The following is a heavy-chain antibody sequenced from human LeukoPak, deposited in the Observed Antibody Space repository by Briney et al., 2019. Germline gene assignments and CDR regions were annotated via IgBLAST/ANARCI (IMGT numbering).Heavy chain of an antibody. CDR1: GFTFSSYS. D-gene: IGHD1-26*01. CDR3: ASKPPSGAMDV. V-gene: IGHV3-21*01. CDR2: ISSSSIYT. Sequence: PGGSLRLSCAASGFTFSSYSMNWVRQAPGKGLEWVSSISSSSIYTYYADSLRGRFTISRDNAKNSLYLQMNSLRAEDTAVYYCASKPPSGAMDVWGKGTTVTVS. J-gene: IGHJ6*03.